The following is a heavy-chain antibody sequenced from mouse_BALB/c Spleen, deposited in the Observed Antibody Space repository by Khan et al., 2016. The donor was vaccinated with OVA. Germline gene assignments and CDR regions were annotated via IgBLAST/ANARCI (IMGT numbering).Heavy chain of an antibody. Sequence: QVQLKESGPGLVAPSQSLSLTCTVSGFSLTSYGVHWVRQPLGKGLEWLGVILAGGSTNYNSALMSRLSISKENSKSQEFLKLNSLQTDDTAMYYCARLEYIWGQGTTLTVSS. CDR1: GFSLTSYG. CDR2: ILAGGST. D-gene: IGHD1-3*01. CDR3: ARLEYI. J-gene: IGHJ2*01. V-gene: IGHV2-9*02.